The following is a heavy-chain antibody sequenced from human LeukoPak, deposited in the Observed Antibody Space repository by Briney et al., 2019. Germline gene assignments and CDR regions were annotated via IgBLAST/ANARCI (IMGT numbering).Heavy chain of an antibody. J-gene: IGHJ4*02. CDR1: GYSFTSYA. D-gene: IGHD5-12*01. CDR2: INTGTGNP. Sequence: ASVKVSCKTSGYSFTSYAMNWVRQAPGQGLEFMGWINTGTGNPTYAQGFTGRFVFSLDTSVSTAYLQISSLKAEDTAVYYCARDGVYSGYDLWGQGTLVTVSS. V-gene: IGHV7-4-1*02. CDR3: ARDGVYSGYDL.